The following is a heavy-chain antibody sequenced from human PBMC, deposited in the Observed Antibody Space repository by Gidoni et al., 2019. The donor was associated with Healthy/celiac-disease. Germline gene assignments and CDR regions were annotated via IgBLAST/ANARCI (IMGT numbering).Heavy chain of an antibody. J-gene: IGHJ5*02. CDR1: GGSFSGYY. V-gene: IGHV4-34*01. D-gene: IGHD6-13*01. CDR2: INHSGST. CDR3: ARGGIAAAGDNWFDP. Sequence: QVQLQQWGAGLLQPSETLSLTCAVYGGSFSGYYWSWIRQPPGKGLEWIGEINHSGSTNYNPSLKSRVTISVDTSKNQFSLKLSSVTAADTAVYYCARGGIAAAGDNWFDPWGQGTLVTVSS.